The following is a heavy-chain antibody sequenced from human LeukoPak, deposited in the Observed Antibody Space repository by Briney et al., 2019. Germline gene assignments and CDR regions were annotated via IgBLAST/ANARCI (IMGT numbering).Heavy chain of an antibody. D-gene: IGHD2-15*01. CDR3: ARVADYCSGGSCYDF. V-gene: IGHV1-46*01. CDR2: INPSGGST. J-gene: IGHJ4*02. Sequence: ASVKVSCKASGYTFTSYYIHWVRQAPGQGLEWMGIINPSGGSTNYAQKFQGRVTMTRDTSTSTVYMELSSLRSEDSAVYYCARVADYCSGGSCYDFWGQGTLVTVSS. CDR1: GYTFTSYY.